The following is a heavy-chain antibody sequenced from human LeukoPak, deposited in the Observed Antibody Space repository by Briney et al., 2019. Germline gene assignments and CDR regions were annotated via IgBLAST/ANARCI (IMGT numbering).Heavy chain of an antibody. V-gene: IGHV3-23*01. J-gene: IGHJ3*02. CDR2: MSGSGRST. Sequence: WIRQPPGKGLEWVSAMSGSGRSTYYADSVKGRFTISRDNSKNTLYLQMNSLRAEDTAIYYCARSFGYGVDAFDIWGQGTMVTVSS. CDR3: ARSFGYGVDAFDI. D-gene: IGHD5-18*01.